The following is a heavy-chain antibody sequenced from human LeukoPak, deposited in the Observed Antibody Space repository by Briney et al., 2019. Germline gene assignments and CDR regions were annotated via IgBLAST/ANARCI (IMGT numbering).Heavy chain of an antibody. V-gene: IGHV3-21*01. CDR2: ISSSSSYI. CDR3: ARGDGYNFDY. J-gene: IGHJ4*02. Sequence: KAGGSLRLSCAASGFTFSSYSMNWARQAPGKGLEWVSSISSSSSYIYYADSVKGRFTISRDNAKNSLYLQMNSLRAEDTAVYYCARGDGYNFDYWGQGTLVTVSS. D-gene: IGHD5-24*01. CDR1: GFTFSSYS.